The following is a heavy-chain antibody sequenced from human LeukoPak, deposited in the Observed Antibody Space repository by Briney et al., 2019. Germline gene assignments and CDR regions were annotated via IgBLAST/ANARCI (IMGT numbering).Heavy chain of an antibody. D-gene: IGHD2-2*01. V-gene: IGHV4-4*02. Sequence: TETLSLTCAVSGGSISSSNWWSWVRQPPGKGLEWIGQIYHSGSTNYNPSLKSRVAISVDKSKNQFSLNLNSVTAADTAVYYCARAGQGYCTSASCYLSLDYWGQGTLVTVSS. J-gene: IGHJ4*02. CDR2: IYHSGST. CDR3: ARAGQGYCTSASCYLSLDY. CDR1: GGSISSSNW.